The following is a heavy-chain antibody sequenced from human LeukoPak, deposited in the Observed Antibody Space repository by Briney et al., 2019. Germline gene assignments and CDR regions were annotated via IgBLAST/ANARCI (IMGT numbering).Heavy chain of an antibody. J-gene: IGHJ4*02. CDR2: AYWDDDN. Sequence: CGPTLSNPTETLTLTCSFFGFSLTSRRVGVGWIRRPPGKALEWLGSAYWDDDNRYNPSLERRLTVTKDTSKNQVVLTVTNMDPVDTGTYHCAHRRDYNGDWDGGLFDFWGQGILVTVSA. V-gene: IGHV2-5*02. CDR3: AHRRDYNGDWDGGLFDF. D-gene: IGHD2-21*02. CDR1: GFSLTSRRVG.